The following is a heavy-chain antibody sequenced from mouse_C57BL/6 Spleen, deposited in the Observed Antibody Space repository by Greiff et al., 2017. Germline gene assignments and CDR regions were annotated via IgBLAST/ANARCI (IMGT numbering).Heavy chain of an antibody. J-gene: IGHJ1*03. D-gene: IGHD1-1*01. CDR3: AIYYGSSQAHWYFDV. CDR2: IWTGGGT. V-gene: IGHV2-9-1*01. Sequence: VQVVESGPGLVAPSQSLSITCTVSGFSLTSYAISWVRQPPGKGLEWLGVIWTGGGTNYNSALKSRLSISKDNSKSQVFLKMNSLQTDDTARYYCAIYYGSSQAHWYFDVWGTGTTVTVSS. CDR1: GFSLTSYA.